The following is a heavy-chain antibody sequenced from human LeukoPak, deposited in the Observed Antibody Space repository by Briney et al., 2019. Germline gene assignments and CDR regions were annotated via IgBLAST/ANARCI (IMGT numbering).Heavy chain of an antibody. J-gene: IGHJ4*02. Sequence: PGGSLRLSCAASGFTFSPHAMHWVRQAPGKGLKWVAVISSDGSDKYYADSVQGRFTISRDNSKNTLYLQMNSLRAEDTAVYYCARVLQQLGDDYWGQGTLVTVSS. CDR3: ARVLQQLGDDY. D-gene: IGHD6-6*01. CDR1: GFTFSPHA. V-gene: IGHV3-30-3*01. CDR2: ISSDGSDK.